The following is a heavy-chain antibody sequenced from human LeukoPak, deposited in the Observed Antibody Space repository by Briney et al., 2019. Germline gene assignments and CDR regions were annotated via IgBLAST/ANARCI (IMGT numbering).Heavy chain of an antibody. CDR1: GFTFSSYA. V-gene: IGHV3-23*01. CDR2: ISGSGGST. Sequence: GGSLRLSCAASGFTFSSYAMSWVRQAPGKGLEWVSAISGSGGSTYYADSVKGRFTISRDNSKNTLYLQMNSLRAGDTAVYYCAKGKGQYYYYYMDVWGKGTTVTVS. J-gene: IGHJ6*03. CDR3: AKGKGQYYYYYMDV.